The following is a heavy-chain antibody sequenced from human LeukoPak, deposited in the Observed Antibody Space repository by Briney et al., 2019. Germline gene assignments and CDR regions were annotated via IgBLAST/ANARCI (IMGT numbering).Heavy chain of an antibody. Sequence: GGSLRLSCAASGFTVSSNYMSWVRQAPGKGLEWVSVIYSGGSTYYADSVKGRFTISRDNSKNTLYLQMNSLRAEDTAVYYCARVVYYYDSSGYYWGYYFDYWGQGTLVTVSS. V-gene: IGHV3-53*01. J-gene: IGHJ4*02. CDR2: IYSGGST. D-gene: IGHD3-22*01. CDR1: GFTVSSNY. CDR3: ARVVYYYDSSGYYWGYYFDY.